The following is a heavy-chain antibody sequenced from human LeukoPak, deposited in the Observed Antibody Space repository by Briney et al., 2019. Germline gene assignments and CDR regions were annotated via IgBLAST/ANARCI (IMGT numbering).Heavy chain of an antibody. Sequence: GRSLRLSCAASGFTFSSYGMHGARQAPGKGLEWVAVIWYDGSNKYYADSVKGRFTISRDNSKNTLYLQMNSLRAEDTAVYYCARDGWYYFDCWGQGTLVTVSS. V-gene: IGHV3-33*01. D-gene: IGHD6-19*01. CDR1: GFTFSSYG. CDR3: ARDGWYYFDC. J-gene: IGHJ4*02. CDR2: IWYDGSNK.